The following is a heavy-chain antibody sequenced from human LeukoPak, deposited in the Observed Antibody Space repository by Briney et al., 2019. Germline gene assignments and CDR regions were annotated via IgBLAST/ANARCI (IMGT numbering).Heavy chain of an antibody. CDR2: IKQHGSEK. D-gene: IGHD1-26*01. J-gene: IGHJ4*02. V-gene: IGHV3-7*01. CDR1: GFTFSSYW. Sequence: GGSLRLSCAASGFTFSSYWMSWVRQAPGKGLEWVANIKQHGSEKYYVDSVKGRFTISRDNAKNSLYLQMNSLRAEDTAVYYCARDKIVGATYFDYWGQGTLATVSS. CDR3: ARDKIVGATYFDY.